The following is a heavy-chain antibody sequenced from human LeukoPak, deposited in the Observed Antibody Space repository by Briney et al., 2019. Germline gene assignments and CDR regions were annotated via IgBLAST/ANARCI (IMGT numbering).Heavy chain of an antibody. CDR2: INGSGGST. CDR3: AKDKGPSGDLFDY. V-gene: IGHV3-23*01. J-gene: IGHJ4*02. Sequence: GGSLRLSCAASGFTFSTYAISWVRQAPGKGLEWVSAINGSGGSTYYADSVKGRFTISRDNSKNTLYLQMNSLRAEDTAVYYCAKDKGPSGDLFDYWGQGTLVTVSS. D-gene: IGHD3-10*01. CDR1: GFTFSTYA.